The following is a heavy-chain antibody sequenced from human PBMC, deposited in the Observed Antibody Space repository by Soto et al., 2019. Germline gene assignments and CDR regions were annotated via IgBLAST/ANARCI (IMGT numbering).Heavy chain of an antibody. Sequence: QVQLQESGPGLVKPSQTLSLTCTVSGGSISSGGYYWSWIRQHPGKGLEWIGYIYYSGSTYYNPSLKSRVTISVDTSKNQFSLKLSSVTAADTAVYYCARDGGFESSVEWWFDPWGQGTLVTVSS. CDR1: GGSISSGGYY. D-gene: IGHD3-22*01. CDR2: IYYSGST. CDR3: ARDGGFESSVEWWFDP. V-gene: IGHV4-31*03. J-gene: IGHJ5*02.